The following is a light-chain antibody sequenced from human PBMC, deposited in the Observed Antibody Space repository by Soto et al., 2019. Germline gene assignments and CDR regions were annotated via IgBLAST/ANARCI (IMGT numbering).Light chain of an antibody. J-gene: IGLJ1*01. CDR3: SSYTSDFTSV. CDR2: DVS. CDR1: SSDVGGYNY. V-gene: IGLV2-14*01. Sequence: QSALTQPASVSGSPGQSITISCTGTSSDVGGYNYVSWYQQHPGKAPKLMIYDVSNRPSGVSNRFSGSKSGNTASLTISGLQAEDEADYYCSSYTSDFTSVFGTGTKVTVL.